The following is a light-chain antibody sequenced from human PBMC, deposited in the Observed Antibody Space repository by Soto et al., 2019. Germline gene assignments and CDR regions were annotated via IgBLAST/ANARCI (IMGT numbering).Light chain of an antibody. V-gene: IGKV3-15*01. J-gene: IGKJ5*01. CDR3: QHYNKWPLP. CDR2: RAS. CDR1: QRVGSL. Sequence: EIVLTQSAGTVSVSPGEGATLSCSASQRVGSLLACSQQKPGHPPKLLTYRASSRATRISGSFSGSGSGSEFTLTIPRLQSEDFGVYSCQHYNKWPLPFGQRPPLE.